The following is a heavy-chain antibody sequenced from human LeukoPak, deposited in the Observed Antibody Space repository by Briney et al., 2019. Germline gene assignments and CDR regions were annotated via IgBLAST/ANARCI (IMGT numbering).Heavy chain of an antibody. CDR1: GYTFTSYA. J-gene: IGHJ4*02. Sequence: ASVKVSCKASGYTFTSYAMHWVRQAPGQRLEWMGWFNAGNGNTKYSQKFQGRVTITRDTSASTAYMELSSLRSEDTAVYYCASSGYSSSSPDYWGQGTLVTVSS. D-gene: IGHD6-6*01. V-gene: IGHV1-3*01. CDR2: FNAGNGNT. CDR3: ASSGYSSSSPDY.